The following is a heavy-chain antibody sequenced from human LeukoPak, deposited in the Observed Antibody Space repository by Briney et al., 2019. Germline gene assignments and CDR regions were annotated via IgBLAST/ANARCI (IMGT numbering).Heavy chain of an antibody. J-gene: IGHJ3*02. V-gene: IGHV3-9*01. CDR1: GFTFDDYA. CDR3: AKDTTYYGSGTDDAFDI. CDR2: ISWNSGSI. Sequence: GGSLRLSCAASGFTFDDYAMHWVRQAPGKGLEWGSGISWNSGSIGYADSVKGRFTISRDNSKNTLYLQINSLRAEDTAVYYCAKDTTYYGSGTDDAFDIWGQGTMVTVSS. D-gene: IGHD3-10*01.